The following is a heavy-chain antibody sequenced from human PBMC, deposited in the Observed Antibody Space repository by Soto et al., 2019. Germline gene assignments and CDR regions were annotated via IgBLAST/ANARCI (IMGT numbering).Heavy chain of an antibody. CDR2: MTCDGADT. Sequence: EVQLVESGGVVVQPGGSLRLSCAASGFTFDDYTMHRVRQAPGKDLEWVSSMTCDGADTFYADSVKGRFSISRDNSKDSLYLQMNSLRTEDSALYYCAKGLSSRDVRTDFDYWGQGTLVTVPS. D-gene: IGHD3-10*01. CDR1: GFTFDDYT. CDR3: AKGLSSRDVRTDFDY. V-gene: IGHV3-43*01. J-gene: IGHJ4*02.